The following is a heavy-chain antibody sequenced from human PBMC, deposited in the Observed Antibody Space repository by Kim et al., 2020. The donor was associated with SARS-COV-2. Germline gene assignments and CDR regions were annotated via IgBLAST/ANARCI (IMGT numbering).Heavy chain of an antibody. D-gene: IGHD3-3*01. CDR2: IKDDGSKK. CDR3: ARDHYYDGGRSNFSIDVFDS. Sequence: GGSLRLSCAASGFTFSVYWMTWVRQAPGKGLEWVANIKDDGSKKYYVDSVKGRFTISRDNAKKSLYLQMDSLRAEDTAVYFCARDHYYDGGRSNFSIDVFDSCGQGTVVTVSS. V-gene: IGHV3-7*01. J-gene: IGHJ3*02. CDR1: GFTFSVYW.